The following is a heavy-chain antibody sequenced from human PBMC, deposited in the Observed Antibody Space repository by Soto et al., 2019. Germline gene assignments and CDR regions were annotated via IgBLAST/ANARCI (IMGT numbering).Heavy chain of an antibody. CDR1: GYSFISHY. Sequence: GASVKVSCKASGYSFISHYIHWVRQAPGQGLEWMGFINPSGGSATLAQKFQGRVTMTRDTSTSTVHMELTILRSEDAAVYYCARDYLSSKLSLSYFDFWGQGTLVTVSS. J-gene: IGHJ4*02. CDR2: INPSGGSA. CDR3: ARDYLSSKLSLSYFDF. D-gene: IGHD2-2*01. V-gene: IGHV1-46*01.